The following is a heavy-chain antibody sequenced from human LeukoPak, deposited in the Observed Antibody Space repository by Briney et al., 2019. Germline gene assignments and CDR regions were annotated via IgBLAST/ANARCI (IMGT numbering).Heavy chain of an antibody. J-gene: IGHJ4*02. CDR3: ARGLVKTVRIAARTRLMRYFDY. CDR2: IYYSGST. CDR1: GGSISSYY. Sequence: SETLSLTCTVSGGSISSYYWSWIRQPPGKGLEWIGYIYYSGSTNYNPSLKSRVTISVDTSKNQFSLKLSSVTAADTAVYYCARGLVKTVRIAARTRLMRYFDYWGQGTLVTVSS. D-gene: IGHD6-6*01. V-gene: IGHV4-59*01.